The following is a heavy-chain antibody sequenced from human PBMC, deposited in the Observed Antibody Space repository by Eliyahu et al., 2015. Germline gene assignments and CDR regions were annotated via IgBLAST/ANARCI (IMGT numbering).Heavy chain of an antibody. Sequence: QVQLVESGGGVVQPGTSLRLSCAASGFXFTSYGLHWVRQTPGKGLEWVAVISYDGSETYYADSVKGRFTISRDNSQNTLSLQMSSLTFDDTALYYCARGGLRAYNILTGYYNFDHWGQGTLVTVSS. CDR1: GFXFTSYG. CDR2: ISYDGSET. J-gene: IGHJ4*02. CDR3: ARGGLRAYNILTGYYNFDH. V-gene: IGHV3-30*03. D-gene: IGHD3-9*01.